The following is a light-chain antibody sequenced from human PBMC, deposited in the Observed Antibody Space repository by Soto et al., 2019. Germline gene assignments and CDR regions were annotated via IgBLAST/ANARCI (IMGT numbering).Light chain of an antibody. CDR1: SSDVGSYNF. Sequence: QSALTQPASVSGSPGQSITISCTGSSSDVGSYNFVSWYQQHPGNAPQLMIYEVIKRPSGVSNRFSGSKSGNTASLTISGLQAEDEADYYCCSYAGSSTWVFGGGNKLTVL. CDR2: EVI. V-gene: IGLV2-23*02. CDR3: CSYAGSSTWV. J-gene: IGLJ3*02.